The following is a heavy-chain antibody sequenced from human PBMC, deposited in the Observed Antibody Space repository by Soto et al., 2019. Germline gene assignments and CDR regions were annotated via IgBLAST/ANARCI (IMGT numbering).Heavy chain of an antibody. D-gene: IGHD6-13*01. J-gene: IGHJ5*02. Sequence: SETLSLTCTVSGGSIRTYYWSWIRQPPGKGLEWIGYIYYSGNTNYNPSLRRRVTISLDTSKNQFSLKLSSVTAADTAVYYCATHSSSWQSNWFDLWGQGTMVTVSS. CDR3: ATHSSSWQSNWFDL. V-gene: IGHV4-59*01. CDR2: IYYSGNT. CDR1: GGSIRTYY.